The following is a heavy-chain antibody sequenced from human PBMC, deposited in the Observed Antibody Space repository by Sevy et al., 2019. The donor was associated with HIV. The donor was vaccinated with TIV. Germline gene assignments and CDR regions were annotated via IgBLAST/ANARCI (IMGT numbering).Heavy chain of an antibody. CDR3: ARDGIRRDYWHGLDV. Sequence: SETLSLTCTVSGDSINNGNHWWSWVRQPAGKGLEWIGRIYRSGRSIMYNPSLERRVTISVDTSKNQFYLKVTSVIAADTAIYYCARDGIRRDYWHGLDVWGQGTTVTVSS. J-gene: IGHJ6*02. V-gene: IGHV4-61*02. D-gene: IGHD2-8*02. CDR2: IYRSGRSI. CDR1: GDSINNGNHW.